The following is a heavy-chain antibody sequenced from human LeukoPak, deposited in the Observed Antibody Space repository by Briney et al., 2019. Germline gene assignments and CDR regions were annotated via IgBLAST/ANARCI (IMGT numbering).Heavy chain of an antibody. D-gene: IGHD2-15*01. CDR3: SGGSKLGYYYYYYMDV. J-gene: IGHJ6*03. CDR2: IIPIFGTA. CDR1: GGTFSSYA. Sequence: SVKVSCKASGGTFSSYAISWVRQAPGQGLEWMGGIIPIFGTANYAQKFQGRVTITTDESTSTAYMELSSLRSEDTAVFYCSGGSKLGYYYYYYMDVWGKGTTVTVSS. V-gene: IGHV1-69*05.